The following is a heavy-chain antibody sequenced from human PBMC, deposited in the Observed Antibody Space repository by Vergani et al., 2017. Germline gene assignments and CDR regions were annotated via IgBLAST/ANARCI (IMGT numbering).Heavy chain of an antibody. CDR3: AREPALDDAFDI. Sequence: QLQLQESGPGLVKPSETLSLICSVSGGSISSSTYYWGWIRQPQGKGLEWLGSIYYSGSTYYNPSLKSRVTISVDTSKNQFSRKLSSVTAADTAVEYCAREPALDDAFDIWGQGTMVTVSS. CDR1: GGSISSSTYY. CDR2: IYYSGST. V-gene: IGHV4-39*07. J-gene: IGHJ3*02.